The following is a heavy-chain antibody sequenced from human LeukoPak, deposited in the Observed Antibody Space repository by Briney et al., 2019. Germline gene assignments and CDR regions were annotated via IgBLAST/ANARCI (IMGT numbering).Heavy chain of an antibody. J-gene: IGHJ4*02. CDR1: GFTFSSYW. Sequence: GGSLRLSCAASGFTFSSYWMSWVRQAPGKGLEWVANIKQDGSEKYYVDSVKGRFTISRDNAKNSLYLQMNSLRAEDTAVYYCARRVWIAARHFDYWGQGTLVTVSS. CDR3: ARRVWIAARHFDY. D-gene: IGHD6-6*01. V-gene: IGHV3-7*01. CDR2: IKQDGSEK.